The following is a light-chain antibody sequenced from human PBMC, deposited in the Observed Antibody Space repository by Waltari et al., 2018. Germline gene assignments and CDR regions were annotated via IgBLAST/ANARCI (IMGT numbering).Light chain of an antibody. CDR3: QQFNNGPPWT. J-gene: IGKJ1*01. V-gene: IGKV3-15*01. Sequence: EIVMTQSPATLSVSPGERATLSCRASQSINNNLAWYQQTPGQAPRRLIYGASTRATGIPARFSGSGSGTEFTLTVSSLQSEDFAVYHCQQFNNGPPWTFGQGTKVEIK. CDR2: GAS. CDR1: QSINNN.